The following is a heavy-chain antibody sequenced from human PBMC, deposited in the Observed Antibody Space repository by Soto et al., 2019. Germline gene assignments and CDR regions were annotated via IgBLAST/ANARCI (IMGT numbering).Heavy chain of an antibody. Sequence: QVQLQESGPGLVKPSQTLSLTCTVSGGSISSGGYYWSWIRQHPGKGLEWIGYIYYSGSTYYNPSLKSRVTISVDTSKNQFSLKLSSVTAADTAVYYCARERHSSGWYQMVDYWGQGTLVTVSS. CDR1: GGSISSGGYY. D-gene: IGHD6-19*01. CDR3: ARERHSSGWYQMVDY. J-gene: IGHJ4*02. CDR2: IYYSGST. V-gene: IGHV4-31*03.